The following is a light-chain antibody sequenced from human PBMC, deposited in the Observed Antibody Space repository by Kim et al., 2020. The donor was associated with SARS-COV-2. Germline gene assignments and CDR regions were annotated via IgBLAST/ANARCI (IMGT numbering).Light chain of an antibody. CDR1: QDISSY. Sequence: APVGDRVTVTCRASQDISSYLAWYQQRPGKPPKLLIYGASTLQSGVPSRFSGSGFGTDFTLTISSLQPEDFATYYCQQLNSYPWTFGQGTKVDIK. V-gene: IGKV1-9*01. CDR3: QQLNSYPWT. CDR2: GAS. J-gene: IGKJ1*01.